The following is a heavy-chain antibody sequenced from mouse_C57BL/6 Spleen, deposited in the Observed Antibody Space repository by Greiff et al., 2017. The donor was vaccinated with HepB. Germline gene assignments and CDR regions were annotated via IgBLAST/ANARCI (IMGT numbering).Heavy chain of an antibody. Sequence: VQLKESGPVLVKPGPSVKISCKASGFTFTDYYMHWVKQGHGKSLEWIGLVYPYNGGTSYNQKFKGKATLTVDTSSSTAYMELNSLTSEDSAVYYGARELTGSWYFDVWGTGTTVTVSS. CDR2: VYPYNGGT. V-gene: IGHV1-36*01. CDR1: GFTFTDYY. J-gene: IGHJ1*03. D-gene: IGHD4-1*01. CDR3: ARELTGSWYFDV.